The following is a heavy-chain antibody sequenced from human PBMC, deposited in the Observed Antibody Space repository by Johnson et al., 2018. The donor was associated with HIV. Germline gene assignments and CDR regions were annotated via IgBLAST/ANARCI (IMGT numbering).Heavy chain of an antibody. Sequence: VESGGGLVKPGGSLRVSCEASGMIFSNLWMNWVRQAPGKGLEWVGRIRSTAAGGTIEYAASVKGRFTISRDNSKNTLYLPLNSLRAEDTAVYYCARRSWAFDAFDIWGQGTMVTVSS. D-gene: IGHD1-26*01. J-gene: IGHJ3*02. V-gene: IGHV3-15*01. CDR1: GMIFSNLW. CDR3: ARRSWAFDAFDI. CDR2: IRSTAAGGTI.